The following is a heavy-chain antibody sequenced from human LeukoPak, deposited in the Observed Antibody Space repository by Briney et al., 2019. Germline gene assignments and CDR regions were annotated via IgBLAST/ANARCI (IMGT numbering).Heavy chain of an antibody. CDR2: ISWNSGSI. CDR1: GFTFDDYA. CDR3: AKASGAPYYYYYMDV. V-gene: IGHV3-9*01. Sequence: PGGSLRLSCAASGFTFDDYAMHWVRQAPGKGLEWVSGISWNSGSIVYADSVKGRFTISRDNAKNSLYLQMNSLRAEDTALYYCAKASGAPYYYYYMDVWGKGTTVTISS. D-gene: IGHD1-26*01. J-gene: IGHJ6*03.